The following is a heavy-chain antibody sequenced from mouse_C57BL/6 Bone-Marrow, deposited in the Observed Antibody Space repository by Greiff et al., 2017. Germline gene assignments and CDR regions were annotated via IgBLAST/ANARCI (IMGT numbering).Heavy chain of an antibody. CDR2: INPSTGGT. CDR1: GYSFTGYY. CDR3: ARYDGY. V-gene: IGHV1-42*01. J-gene: IGHJ3*02. D-gene: IGHD2-3*01. Sequence: VQLQQSGPELVKPGASVKISCKASGYSFTGYYMNWVKQSPEKSLEWIGEINPSTGGTTYNQKFKAKATLTLDKSSSTAYTQLKSLTSEDSAVYYCARYDGYWGQVTLVTVSA.